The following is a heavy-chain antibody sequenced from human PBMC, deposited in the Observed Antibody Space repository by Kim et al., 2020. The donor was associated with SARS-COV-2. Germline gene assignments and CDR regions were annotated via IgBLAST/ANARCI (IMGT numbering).Heavy chain of an antibody. J-gene: IGHJ6*02. V-gene: IGHV4-4*07. CDR3: ARDAGRMVRGVIGMDV. CDR2: IYTSGST. Sequence: SETLSLTCTVSGGSISSYYWSWIRQPAGKGLEWIGRIYTSGSTNYNPSLKSRVTMSVDTSKNQFSLKLSSVTAADTAVYYCARDAGRMVRGVIGMDVWGQGTTVTVSS. D-gene: IGHD3-10*01. CDR1: GGSISSYY.